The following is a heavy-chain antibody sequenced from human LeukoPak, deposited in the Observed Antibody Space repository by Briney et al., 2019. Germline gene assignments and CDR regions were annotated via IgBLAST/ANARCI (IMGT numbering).Heavy chain of an antibody. CDR2: FYSGVRT. J-gene: IGHJ2*01. Sequence: GGSLRLSCEASGFAVSSNYMSWVRQAPGKGLEWVSTFYSGVRTFYSDAVKGRFTIDRDPSKNSLFLQMKSLRAEDTAVYFCTREVASEVTPTDWHFDLWGRGTLVTVSS. CDR1: GFAVSSNY. V-gene: IGHV3-66*01. CDR3: TREVASEVTPTDWHFDL. D-gene: IGHD4-23*01.